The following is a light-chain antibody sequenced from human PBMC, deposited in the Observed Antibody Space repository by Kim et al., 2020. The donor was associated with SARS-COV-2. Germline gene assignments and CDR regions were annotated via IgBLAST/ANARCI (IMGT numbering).Light chain of an antibody. CDR1: SSDVGSYNL. CDR2: EVT. Sequence: PGRSITIPCTGTSSDVGSYNLVSWYQQHPGKAPKLMIYEVTKRPSGVSNRFSGSKSGNTASLTISGLQAEDEADYYCCSYAGRSTLFGGGTKLTVL. CDR3: CSYAGRSTL. V-gene: IGLV2-23*02. J-gene: IGLJ2*01.